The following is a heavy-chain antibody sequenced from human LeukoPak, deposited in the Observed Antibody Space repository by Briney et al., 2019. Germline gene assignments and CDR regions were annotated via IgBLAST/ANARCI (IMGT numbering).Heavy chain of an antibody. D-gene: IGHD6-19*01. V-gene: IGHV4-59*02. CDR3: AREAPGGSGWTYFDY. Sequence: SETLSLTCAVSGGSVSGHYWDWIRQPPGKGLEWIGCTYASGSANYHPSLKSRVTISLDTSENHVSLRLTSVTAEDTAVYYCAREAPGGSGWTYFDYWGQGSLVTVSS. J-gene: IGHJ4*02. CDR2: TYASGSA. CDR1: GGSVSGHY.